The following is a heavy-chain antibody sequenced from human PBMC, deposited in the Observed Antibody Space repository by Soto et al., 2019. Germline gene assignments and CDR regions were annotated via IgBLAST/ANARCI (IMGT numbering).Heavy chain of an antibody. V-gene: IGHV1-18*01. CDR1: GYTFTSYG. D-gene: IGHD3-10*01. J-gene: IGHJ5*02. Sequence: ASVKVSCKASGYTFTSYGISWVRQAPGQGLEWMGWISAYNGNTNYAQKLQGRVTMTTDTSTSTAYMELRSLRSDDTAVYYCARVAMVRGVIISGNWFDPWGQGTLVTVSS. CDR2: ISAYNGNT. CDR3: ARVAMVRGVIISGNWFDP.